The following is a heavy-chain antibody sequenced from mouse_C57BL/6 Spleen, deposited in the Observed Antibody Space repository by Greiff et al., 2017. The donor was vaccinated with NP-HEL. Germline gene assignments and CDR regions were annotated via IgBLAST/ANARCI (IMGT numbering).Heavy chain of an antibody. V-gene: IGHV5-16*01. CDR1: GFTFSDYY. CDR3: ARDRTLYFDY. D-gene: IGHD3-3*01. Sequence: EVKLVESEGGLVQPGSSMKLSCTASGFTFSDYYMAWVRQVPEKGLEWVANINYDGSSTYYLDSLKSRFIISRDNATNILYMQMSSLKSEDTATYYCARDRTLYFDYWGQGTTLTVSS. CDR2: INYDGSST. J-gene: IGHJ2*01.